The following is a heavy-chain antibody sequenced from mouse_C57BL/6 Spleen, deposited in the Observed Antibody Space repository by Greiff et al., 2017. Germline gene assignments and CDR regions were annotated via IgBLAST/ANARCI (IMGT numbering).Heavy chain of an antibody. CDR2: IWSGGST. CDR1: GFSLTSYG. V-gene: IGHV2-2*01. CDR3: ARNDYFDY. Sequence: QVQLQQSGPGLVQPSQSLSITCTVSGFSLTSYGVHWVRPSPGKGLEWLGVIWSGGSTYYNAAFISRLSISKDNSKCQVFFKMNSLQADDTAIYYCARNDYFDYWGQGTTLTVSS. J-gene: IGHJ2*01.